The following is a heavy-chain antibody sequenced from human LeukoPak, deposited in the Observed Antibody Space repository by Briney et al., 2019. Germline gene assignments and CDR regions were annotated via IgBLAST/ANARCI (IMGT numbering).Heavy chain of an antibody. D-gene: IGHD2-21*02. Sequence: SEILSLTCTVSGYSISSGYYWGWIRQPPGKGLEWIGSIYHSGSTYYNPSLKSRVTISVDTSKNQFSLKLSSVTAADTAVYYCARVKSGYCGGDCYIYYFDYWGQGTLVTVSS. CDR3: ARVKSGYCGGDCYIYYFDY. CDR1: GYSISSGYY. J-gene: IGHJ4*02. CDR2: IYHSGST. V-gene: IGHV4-38-2*02.